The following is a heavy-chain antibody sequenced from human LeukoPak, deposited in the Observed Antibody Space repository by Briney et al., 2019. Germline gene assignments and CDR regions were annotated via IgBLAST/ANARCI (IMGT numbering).Heavy chain of an antibody. CDR2: INHSGST. Sequence: SETLSLTCAVYGGSFSGYYWSWIRQPPGKGLEWIGEINHSGSTNYNPSLKSRVTISVDTSKNQFSLKLSSVTAADTAVYYCARGYNYYGSGSYYMYFDYWGQGTLVTVSS. CDR1: GGSFSGYY. V-gene: IGHV4-34*01. J-gene: IGHJ4*02. CDR3: ARGYNYYGSGSYYMYFDY. D-gene: IGHD3-10*01.